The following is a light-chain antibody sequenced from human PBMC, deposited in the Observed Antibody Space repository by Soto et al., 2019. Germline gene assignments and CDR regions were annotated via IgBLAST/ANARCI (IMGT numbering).Light chain of an antibody. CDR1: NSDVGLYDF. Sequence: QSALTQPASVSGTPGQSITISCTGSNSDVGLYDFVSWYQHHPGRAPKLIVSEVSHRPSGISNRFSGSKSGNTASLTISGLQSEDEADYYCISYTSDDVRYVFGNRTKVNVL. J-gene: IGLJ1*01. CDR2: EVS. CDR3: ISYTSDDVRYV. V-gene: IGLV2-14*01.